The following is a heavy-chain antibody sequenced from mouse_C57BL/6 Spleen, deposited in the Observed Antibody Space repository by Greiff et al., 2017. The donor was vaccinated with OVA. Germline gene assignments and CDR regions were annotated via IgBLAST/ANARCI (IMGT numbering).Heavy chain of an antibody. CDR1: GYTFTSYW. CDR3: ARTMIRSYWYFDV. D-gene: IGHD2-4*01. V-gene: IGHV1-53*01. CDR2: INPSNGGT. J-gene: IGHJ1*03. Sequence: QVQLKQPGTELVKPGASVKLSCKASGYTFTSYWMHWVKQRPGQGLEWIGNINPSNGGTNYNEKFKSKATLTVDKSSSTAYMQLSSLTSEDSAVYYCARTMIRSYWYFDVWGTGTTVTVSS.